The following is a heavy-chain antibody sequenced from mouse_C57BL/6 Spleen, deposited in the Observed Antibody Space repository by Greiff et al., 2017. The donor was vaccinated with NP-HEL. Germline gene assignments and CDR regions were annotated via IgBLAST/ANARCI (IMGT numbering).Heavy chain of an antibody. D-gene: IGHD2-1*01. Sequence: VQLKESGAELVKPGASVKLSCTASGFNIKDYYMHWVKQRTEQGLEWIGRIDPEDGETEYAPKFQGKATITADTSSNTAYLQLSSLTSEDTAVYYCADGKDAMDYWGQGTSVTVSS. CDR3: ADGKDAMDY. V-gene: IGHV14-2*01. J-gene: IGHJ4*01. CDR1: GFNIKDYY. CDR2: IDPEDGET.